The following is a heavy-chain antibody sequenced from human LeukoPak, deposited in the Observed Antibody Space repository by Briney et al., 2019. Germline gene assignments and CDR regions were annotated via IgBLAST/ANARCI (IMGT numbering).Heavy chain of an antibody. CDR2: ISGGSSYI. V-gene: IGHV3-21*01. D-gene: IGHD5-24*01. J-gene: IGHJ4*02. CDR3: ARGIRDGYKSDYFDN. Sequence: GGSLRLSCAASGFTFTSSSMNCVRQAPGKGLEWVSSISGGSSYIHYADSLKGRFTISRENAKNTLFLQMNSLRADDTAVYYCARGIRDGYKSDYFDNWGQGSLVTVSS. CDR1: GFTFTSSS.